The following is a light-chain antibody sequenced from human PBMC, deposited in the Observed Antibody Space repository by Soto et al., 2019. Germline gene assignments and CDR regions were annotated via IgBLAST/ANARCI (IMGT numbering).Light chain of an antibody. CDR3: LQDYNYPWT. CDR1: RYIRSD. Sequence: IQMRQSPASLSASVGDRVTITCRASRYIRSDLSWYQQRPGQAPKVLIYVASNLQSGVPSRFSGSGYGTDFTLTISSLQPEDFATYYCLQDYNYPWTFGQGTNVDIK. J-gene: IGKJ1*01. V-gene: IGKV1-6*01. CDR2: VAS.